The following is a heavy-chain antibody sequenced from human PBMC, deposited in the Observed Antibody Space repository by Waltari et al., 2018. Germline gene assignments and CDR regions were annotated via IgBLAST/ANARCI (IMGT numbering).Heavy chain of an antibody. J-gene: IGHJ4*02. V-gene: IGHV1-69*13. D-gene: IGHD4-17*01. CDR1: GGTFSSHA. CDR2: IIPIFGTA. CDR3: AASGIVTVTTPGPLDY. Sequence: QVQLVQSGAAVKKPGSSVKVSCKASGGTFSSHAISRVGPAPGQGLEWMGGIIPIFGTANYAQKFQGRVTITADESTSTAYMELSSLRSEDTAVYYCAASGIVTVTTPGPLDYWGQGTLVTVSS.